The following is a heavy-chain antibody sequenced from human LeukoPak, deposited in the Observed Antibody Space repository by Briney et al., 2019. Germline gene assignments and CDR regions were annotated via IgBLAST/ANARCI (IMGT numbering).Heavy chain of an antibody. J-gene: IGHJ4*02. CDR1: VGSISSSSYY. D-gene: IGHD3-22*01. V-gene: IGHV4-39*01. CDR2: IYYSGST. Sequence: PSANMSLTCTVYVGSISSSSYYWDWIRQPPGKKLEWIGSIYYSGSTYYNPSLKSRVTISVDTSKNQFSLKPSSVTAADTAVYYCASFDYYDNPADFDYWGQGTLVTVSS. CDR3: ASFDYYDNPADFDY.